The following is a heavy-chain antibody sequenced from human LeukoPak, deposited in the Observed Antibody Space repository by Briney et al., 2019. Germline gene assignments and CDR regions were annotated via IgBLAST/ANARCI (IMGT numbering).Heavy chain of an antibody. CDR2: IKSNTDGGTT. V-gene: IGHV3-15*01. Sequence: PGGSLRLSCAASGFTFNYAWMTWVRQAPGKGLEWVGRIKSNTDGGTTDYAAPVKGRFTISRDDSKNTMDLQMNSLKTEDTAVYYCTTSANPYYYYYMDVWGKGTTVTVSS. CDR1: GFTFNYAW. CDR3: TTSANPYYYYYMDV. J-gene: IGHJ6*03.